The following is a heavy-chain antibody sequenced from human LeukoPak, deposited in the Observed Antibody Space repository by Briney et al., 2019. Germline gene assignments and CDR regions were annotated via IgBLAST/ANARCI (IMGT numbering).Heavy chain of an antibody. CDR2: IIPIFGTA. V-gene: IGHV1-69*13. J-gene: IGHJ6*02. Sequence: ASVKVSCKASGGTFSSYAISWVRQAPGQGLEWMGGIIPIFGTANYAQKFQGRVTITADESTSTAYMELSSLRSEDTAVYYCARGYSSSWNLAYYYYYGMDVWGQGTTVTVSS. CDR3: ARGYSSSWNLAYYYYYGMDV. D-gene: IGHD6-13*01. CDR1: GGTFSSYA.